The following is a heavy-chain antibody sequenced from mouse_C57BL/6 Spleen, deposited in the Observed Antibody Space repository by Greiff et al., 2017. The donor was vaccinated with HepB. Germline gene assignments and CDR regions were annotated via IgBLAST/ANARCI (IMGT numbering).Heavy chain of an antibody. J-gene: IGHJ4*01. Sequence: EVQVVESGGGLVQPGGSLILSCAASGFTFTDYYMSWVRQPPGKALEWLGFIRNKANGYTTEYSASVKGRVTITRDNSQSILYLQMNALRAEDSATYYCARYEDYYAMDYWGQGTSVTVSS. V-gene: IGHV7-3*01. CDR3: ARYEDYYAMDY. CDR2: IRNKANGYTT. CDR1: GFTFTDYY.